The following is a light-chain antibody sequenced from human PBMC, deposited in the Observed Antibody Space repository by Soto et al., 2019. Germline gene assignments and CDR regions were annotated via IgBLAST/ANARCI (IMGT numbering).Light chain of an antibody. Sequence: DIPMTQSPSSVSASVGDRVTITCRASQDISSSLGWYQQKPGKAPKLLIYAACTFQSGVPSRFSGSGSGTDFTLTINSLQPEDFATFYCQQTNSFPRTFGQGTRLDIK. V-gene: IGKV1D-12*01. CDR2: AAC. CDR1: QDISSS. J-gene: IGKJ5*01. CDR3: QQTNSFPRT.